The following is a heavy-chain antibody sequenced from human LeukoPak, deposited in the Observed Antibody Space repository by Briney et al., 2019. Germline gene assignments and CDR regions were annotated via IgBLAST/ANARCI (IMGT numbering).Heavy chain of an antibody. D-gene: IGHD2-15*01. CDR3: ARDLGWRVDP. J-gene: IGHJ5*02. CDR2: IYTSGST. V-gene: IGHV4-61*02. Sequence: SETLSLTCTVSGGSISSGSYYWSWIRQPAGKGLEWIGRIYTSGSTNYNPSLKSRVTISVDTSKNQFSLKLSSVTAANTAVYYCARDLGWRVDPWGQGTLVTVSS. CDR1: GGSISSGSYY.